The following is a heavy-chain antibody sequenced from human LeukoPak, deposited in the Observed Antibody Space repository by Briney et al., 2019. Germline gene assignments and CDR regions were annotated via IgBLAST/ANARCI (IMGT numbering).Heavy chain of an antibody. J-gene: IGHJ5*02. CDR3: ARKAPKKGWFDP. CDR2: THPSGNT. CDR1: GGSNNSYY. V-gene: IGHV4-4*09. Sequence: SETLSLSYTVSGGSNNSYYWSWIRQPPGKRLEWIGYTHPSGNTNYSPSLKSRVTISIDMSRNQFSLKLSSVTAADTAVYYCARKAPKKGWFDPWGQGTLVTVSS.